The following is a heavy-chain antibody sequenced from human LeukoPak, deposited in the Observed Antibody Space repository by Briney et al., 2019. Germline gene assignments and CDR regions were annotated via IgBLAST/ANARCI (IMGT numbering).Heavy chain of an antibody. CDR3: ARGRYSYGSRFDY. CDR2: INHSGST. Sequence: SETLSLTCTVSGGSISGSSYFWGWIRQPPGKGLEWIGEINHSGSTNYNPSLKSRVTISVDTSKNQFSLKLSSVTAADTAVYYCARGRYSYGSRFDYWGQGTLVTVSS. D-gene: IGHD5-18*01. J-gene: IGHJ4*02. V-gene: IGHV4-39*07. CDR1: GGSISGSSYF.